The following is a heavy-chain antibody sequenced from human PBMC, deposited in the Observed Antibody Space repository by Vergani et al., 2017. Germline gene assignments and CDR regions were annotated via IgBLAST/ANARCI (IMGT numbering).Heavy chain of an antibody. J-gene: IGHJ4*02. D-gene: IGHD4/OR15-4a*01. CDR3: ARLSYGTTPYLQGGYDC. V-gene: IGHV3-30*02. Sequence: QVQLVETGGGVVQPGGSLRLYRATSGFSFNTYGAHWVRQAPGKGLEWVAFIGYDGRIKYNVDSVKGRFTISRDTSKKTLSLQMRSLRADDTAVYYYARLSYGTTPYLQGGYDCWVQGTLVAVSS. CDR1: GFSFNTYG. CDR2: IGYDGRIK.